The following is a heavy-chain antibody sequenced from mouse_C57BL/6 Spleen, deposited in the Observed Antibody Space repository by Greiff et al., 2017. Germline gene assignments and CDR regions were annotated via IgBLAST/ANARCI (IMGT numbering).Heavy chain of an antibody. J-gene: IGHJ2*01. CDR2: IHPNSGST. D-gene: IGHD4-1*01. V-gene: IGHV1-64*01. CDR1: GYTFTSYW. Sequence: QVQLQQPGAELVKPGASVKLSCKASGYTFTSYWMHWVKQRPGQGLEWIGMIHPNSGSTNYNEKFKSKATLTVDKSSSTAYMQLSSLTSEDSAVYYCAREGTGTRFADWGQGTTLTVSS. CDR3: AREGTGTRFAD.